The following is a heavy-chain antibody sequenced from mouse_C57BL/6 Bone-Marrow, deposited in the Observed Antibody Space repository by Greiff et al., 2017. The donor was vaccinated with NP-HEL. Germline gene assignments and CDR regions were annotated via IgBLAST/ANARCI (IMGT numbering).Heavy chain of an antibody. CDR1: GFSLSTFGMG. V-gene: IGHV8-8*01. J-gene: IGHJ2*01. Sequence: VKLMECGPGILQPSQTLSLTCSFSGFSLSTFGMGVGWIRQPSGKGLEWLAHIWWDDDKYYNPALKRRLTISKDNTKNQVFLKIANVDTADTATDYCARIGGNYNDYWGQGTTLTVSS. CDR3: ARIGGNYNDY. CDR2: IWWDDDK.